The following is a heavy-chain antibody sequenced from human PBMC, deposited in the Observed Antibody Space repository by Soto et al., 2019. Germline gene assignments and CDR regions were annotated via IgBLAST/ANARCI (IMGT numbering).Heavy chain of an antibody. Sequence: QVQLVQSGAEVKKPGASVKVSCKASGYTFTSYGISWVRQAPGQGLEWMGWISAYNGNTNYAQKLQGRVTMTTDTSTSTAYMELRSLRSYDTAVYYCARNPLLLWFGDLTGGYFDYWGQGTLVTVSS. J-gene: IGHJ4*02. CDR1: GYTFTSYG. CDR3: ARNPLLLWFGDLTGGYFDY. D-gene: IGHD3-10*01. CDR2: ISAYNGNT. V-gene: IGHV1-18*01.